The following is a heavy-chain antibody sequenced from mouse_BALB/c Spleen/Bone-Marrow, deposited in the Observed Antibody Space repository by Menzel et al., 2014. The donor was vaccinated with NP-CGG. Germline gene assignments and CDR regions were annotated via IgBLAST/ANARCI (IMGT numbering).Heavy chain of an antibody. D-gene: IGHD1-1*01. CDR2: ISYSGST. CDR3: ARRRYYYDAMDY. J-gene: IGHJ4*01. Sequence: EVMLVESGPGLVKPSQSLSLTCTVTGYSITSDYAWNWIRQFPGNKLEWMGYISYSGSTSYNPSLKSRISITRDTSKNQFFLQLNSVTTEDTATYYCARRRYYYDAMDYWGQGTSVTVSS. CDR1: GYSITSDYA. V-gene: IGHV3-2*02.